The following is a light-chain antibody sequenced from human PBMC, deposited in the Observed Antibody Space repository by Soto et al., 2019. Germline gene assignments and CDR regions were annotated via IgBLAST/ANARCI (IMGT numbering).Light chain of an antibody. V-gene: IGLV3-21*02. CDR3: QVCERFSDHNFV. J-gene: IGLJ1*01. CDR1: NIGTKS. CDR2: DDK. Sequence: SNELTQPPSVSVSPGQTASITCGGDNIGTKSVHWYHQRPGQAPVLVVYDDKKRPSGIPERFSGSNSGNTATLTISRVETGDEADYYCQVCERFSDHNFVFGDGTKVTVL.